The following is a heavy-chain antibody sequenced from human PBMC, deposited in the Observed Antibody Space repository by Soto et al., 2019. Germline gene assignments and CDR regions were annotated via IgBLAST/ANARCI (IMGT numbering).Heavy chain of an antibody. J-gene: IGHJ4*02. V-gene: IGHV4-59*08. CDR1: GGSISSYY. CDR2: IYYSGST. CDR3: ARHISSYGSGSRYYFDY. Sequence: PSETLSLTCTVSGGSISSYYWSWIRQPPGKGLEWIGYIYYSGSTNYNPSLKSRVTISVDTSKNQFSLKLSSVTAADTAVYYCARHISSYGSGSRYYFDYWGQGTLVTVSS. D-gene: IGHD3-10*01.